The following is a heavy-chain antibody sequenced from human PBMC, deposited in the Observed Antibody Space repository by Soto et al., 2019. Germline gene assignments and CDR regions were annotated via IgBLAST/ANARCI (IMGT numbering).Heavy chain of an antibody. D-gene: IGHD4-17*01. CDR1: GGSRSSSSW. CDR2: IYYSGST. Sequence: QVQLQESGPGLVNPSGTLSLTCAVSGGSRSSSSWWSWVRQPPGKALEWLGEIYYSGSTKYNPSLNSRVTISADQSKNDFSLRLSSVTAADTAVYYCVHHGGDPYYHDFWGQGMLVTVSS. V-gene: IGHV4-4*02. CDR3: VHHGGDPYYHDF. J-gene: IGHJ4*02.